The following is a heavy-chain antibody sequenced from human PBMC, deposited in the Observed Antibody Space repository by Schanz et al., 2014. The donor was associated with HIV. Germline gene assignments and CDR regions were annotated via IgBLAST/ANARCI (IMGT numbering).Heavy chain of an antibody. Sequence: EVQLLESGGGLVQPGGSLRLSCAASGFSFSSYVMSWIRQAPGKGLEWVSAISGSGDITYYADSVKGRFTISRDNSKNTLYLQMNSLRAEDTALYYCAKDQGYDFWSGYYNYYSMDVWGQGTTVTVSS. CDR1: GFSFSSYV. J-gene: IGHJ6*02. CDR3: AKDQGYDFWSGYYNYYSMDV. CDR2: ISGSGDIT. V-gene: IGHV3-23*01. D-gene: IGHD3-3*01.